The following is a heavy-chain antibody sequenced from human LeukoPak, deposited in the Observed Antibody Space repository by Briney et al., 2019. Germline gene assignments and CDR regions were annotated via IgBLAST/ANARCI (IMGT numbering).Heavy chain of an antibody. V-gene: IGHV3-33*01. CDR1: GLTFSSYG. CDR2: IWYDGSNK. CDR3: ARCTASCYANAFDV. Sequence: GGSLRLSCAASGLTFSSYGMHWVRQAPGKGLEWVAVIWYDGSNKYYADSVKGRFTISRDNSKNTLYLQMNSLRPEDTAVYYCARCTASCYANAFDVWGQGTLLTVSS. D-gene: IGHD2-2*01. J-gene: IGHJ3*01.